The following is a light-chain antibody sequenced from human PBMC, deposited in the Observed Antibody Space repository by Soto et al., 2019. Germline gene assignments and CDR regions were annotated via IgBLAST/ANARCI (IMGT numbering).Light chain of an antibody. CDR2: GAS. CDR3: QHYGSSPWT. V-gene: IGKV3-20*01. CDR1: QSISGA. Sequence: EIVMTQSPVTLSVSPGERATLSCRASQSISGALAWYQQKRGQSPRLLIYGASSRATGIPDRFSGSGSGPDFTLTISRLEPEDFAVYFCQHYGSSPWTFGQGTKVDI. J-gene: IGKJ1*01.